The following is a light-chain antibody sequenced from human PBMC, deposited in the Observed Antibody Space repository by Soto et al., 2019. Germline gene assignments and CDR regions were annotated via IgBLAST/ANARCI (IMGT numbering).Light chain of an antibody. V-gene: IGKV3-15*01. CDR2: GAS. CDR3: QQSDSIPIT. CDR1: QSVGTN. Sequence: DIVMTQSPGTLSVSPGERATLSCRASQSVGTNLAWYQQRPGQAPRLLVYGASTRASGIPPRFSGSGSGTDFTLTISSLQSEDFATYYCQQSDSIPITFGQGTRLEIK. J-gene: IGKJ5*01.